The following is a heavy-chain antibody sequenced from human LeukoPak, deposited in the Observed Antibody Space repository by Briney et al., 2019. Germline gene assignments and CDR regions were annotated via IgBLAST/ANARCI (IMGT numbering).Heavy chain of an antibody. Sequence: GGSLRLSCAASGFTFSSYGMHWVRQAPGKGLEWVSSISSSSSYIYYADSVKGRFTISRDNAKNSLYLQMNGLTTEDTAVYYCAKDYSVGVFAPSDWLDPWGQGTLVIVSS. CDR1: GFTFSSYG. D-gene: IGHD3-16*02. CDR3: AKDYSVGVFAPSDWLDP. J-gene: IGHJ5*02. V-gene: IGHV3-21*01. CDR2: ISSSSSYI.